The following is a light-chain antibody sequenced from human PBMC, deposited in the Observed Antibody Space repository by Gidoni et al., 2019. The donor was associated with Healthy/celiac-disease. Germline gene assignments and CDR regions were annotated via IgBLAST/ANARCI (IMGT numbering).Light chain of an antibody. CDR2: STG. J-gene: IGLJ3*02. Sequence: CASSTGAVTSGSYPNGFQQKPGQAPWALIYSTGKKHSWTPARFSGSPLGGKAARTLSGLQPEDEAAYSCLLYYGGALVFGGGTKLTVL. V-gene: IGLV7-43*01. CDR3: LLYYGGALV. CDR1: TGAVTSGSY.